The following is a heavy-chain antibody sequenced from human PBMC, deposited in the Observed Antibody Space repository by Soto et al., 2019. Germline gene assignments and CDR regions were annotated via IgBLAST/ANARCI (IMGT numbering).Heavy chain of an antibody. Sequence: PSETLSLTCTVSGGSISSGDYYWSWIRQPPGKGLEWIGYIYYSGSTYYNPSLKSRVTISVDTSKNQFSLKLSSVTAADTAVYYCASRDNGYSYGNPFDYWGQGTLVTVSS. CDR1: GGSISSGDYY. CDR3: ASRDNGYSYGNPFDY. J-gene: IGHJ4*02. CDR2: IYYSGST. D-gene: IGHD5-18*01. V-gene: IGHV4-30-4*01.